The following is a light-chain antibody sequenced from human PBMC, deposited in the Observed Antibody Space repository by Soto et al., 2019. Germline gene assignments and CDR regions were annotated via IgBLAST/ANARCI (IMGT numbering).Light chain of an antibody. J-gene: IGLJ2*01. Sequence: QSVLTQPPSASGTPGQRVTISCSGSSSNIGSNYVYWYQQLPGTAPKLLIYSNNQRPSGVPDRFSGSKSGTSASLAISGLRSEDEADYYCVAWDDSLCGVVFGGGTKVTVL. CDR3: VAWDDSLCGVV. CDR1: SSNIGSNY. CDR2: SNN. V-gene: IGLV1-47*02.